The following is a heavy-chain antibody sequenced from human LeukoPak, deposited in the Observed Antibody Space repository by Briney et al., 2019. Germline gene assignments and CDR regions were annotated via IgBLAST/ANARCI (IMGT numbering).Heavy chain of an antibody. CDR1: GASISSGGYY. Sequence: SETLSLTCTVSGASISSGGYYWSWIRQHPGKGLEWIGYIYYSGTTYYNPSLKSRVTISVDTSENQFSLKLTSVTAADTAVYYCARDGISYGIDYWGQGTLVTVSS. V-gene: IGHV4-31*03. D-gene: IGHD5-18*01. CDR2: IYYSGTT. CDR3: ARDGISYGIDY. J-gene: IGHJ4*02.